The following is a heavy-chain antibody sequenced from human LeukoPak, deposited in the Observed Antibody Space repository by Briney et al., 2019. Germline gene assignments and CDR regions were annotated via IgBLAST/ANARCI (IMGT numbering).Heavy chain of an antibody. Sequence: GGSLRLSCAASGFTFSSYAMHWVRQAPGKGLEWVAVISYDGSNKYYADSVKGRFTISRDNSKNTLYLQMNSPRAEDTAVYYCARDTKYCSSTSCPSGGRAVYYYYGMDVWGKGTTVTVSS. CDR3: ARDTKYCSSTSCPSGGRAVYYYYGMDV. D-gene: IGHD2-2*01. V-gene: IGHV3-30*04. J-gene: IGHJ6*04. CDR1: GFTFSSYA. CDR2: ISYDGSNK.